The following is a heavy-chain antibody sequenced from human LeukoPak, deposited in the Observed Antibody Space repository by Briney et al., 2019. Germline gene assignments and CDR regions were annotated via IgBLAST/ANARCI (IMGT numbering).Heavy chain of an antibody. Sequence: PGRSLRLSCAASGFTFSSYGMHWVRQAPGKGLEWVAVIWYDGTSKYYADSVKGRFTISRDNSKNTLYLQMNSLRAEDTAVYYCAKDGSGSYSRFDYWGQGTLVTVSS. D-gene: IGHD3-10*01. CDR2: IWYDGTSK. J-gene: IGHJ4*02. CDR3: AKDGSGSYSRFDY. CDR1: GFTFSSYG. V-gene: IGHV3-33*06.